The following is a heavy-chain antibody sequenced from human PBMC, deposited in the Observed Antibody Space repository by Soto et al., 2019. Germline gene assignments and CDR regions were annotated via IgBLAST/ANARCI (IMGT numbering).Heavy chain of an antibody. CDR1: GYTFTSYD. CDR3: ARAGLNYYYYGMDV. D-gene: IGHD1-1*01. J-gene: IGHJ6*02. CDR2: MNPNSGNT. V-gene: IGHV1-8*01. Sequence: GVSVKVSCKASGYTFTSYDINWVRQATGQGLEWMGWMNPNSGNTGYAQKFQGRVTMTRNTSISTAYMELSSLRSEDTAVYYCARAGLNYYYYGMDVWGQGTTVTVSS.